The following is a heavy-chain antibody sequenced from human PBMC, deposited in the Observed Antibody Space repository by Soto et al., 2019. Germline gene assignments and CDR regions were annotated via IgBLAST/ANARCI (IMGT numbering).Heavy chain of an antibody. CDR3: ARDRRYGMDV. J-gene: IGHJ6*01. Sequence: EVQLVESGGGLVQPGGSLRLSCAASGFTFSDHYMDWVRQAPGKGLEWVGRTRNKANSYTTEYAASVKGRFTITRDDSKNSLYLQMNSLKTEDTAVYYCARDRRYGMDVWGQGTTLTVSS. CDR2: TRNKANSYTT. CDR1: GFTFSDHY. V-gene: IGHV3-72*01.